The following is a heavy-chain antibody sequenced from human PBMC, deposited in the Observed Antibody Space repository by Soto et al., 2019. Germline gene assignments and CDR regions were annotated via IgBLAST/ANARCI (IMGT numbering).Heavy chain of an antibody. V-gene: IGHV3-30-3*01. J-gene: IGHJ4*02. D-gene: IGHD6-13*01. CDR3: AREAAAGPFDY. Sequence: ESGGGVVQPGRSLRLSCAASGFTFSSYAMHWVRQAPGKGLEWVAVISYDGSNKYYADSVKGRFTISRDNSKNTLYLQMNSLRAEDTAVYYCAREAAAGPFDYWGQGTLVTVSS. CDR1: GFTFSSYA. CDR2: ISYDGSNK.